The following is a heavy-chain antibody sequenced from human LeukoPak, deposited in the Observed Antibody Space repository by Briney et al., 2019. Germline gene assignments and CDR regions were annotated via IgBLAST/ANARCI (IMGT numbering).Heavy chain of an antibody. CDR2: IYYSGST. V-gene: IGHV4-59*01. D-gene: IGHD6-19*01. CDR1: GGSISSYY. J-gene: IGHJ4*02. Sequence: SETLSLTCTVSGGSISSYYWSWIRQPPGKGLEWIGYIYYSGSTNYNPSLKSRVTISVDTSKNQFSLKLSSVTAADTAVYYCARYSSGWYFDYWGQGTLVTVSS. CDR3: ARYSSGWYFDY.